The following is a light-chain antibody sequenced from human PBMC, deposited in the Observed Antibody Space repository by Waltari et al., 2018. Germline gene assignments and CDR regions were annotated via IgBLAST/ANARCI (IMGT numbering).Light chain of an antibody. J-gene: IGLJ2*01. CDR1: GGRIVSNY. CDR3: QAYDDVNHVV. V-gene: IGLV6-57*02. Sequence: FMLTQPHSVSESPGKTVTISCTGSGGRIVSNYVQWFQQRPGSAPTIVLYEDDQRPSGVRARFLGSIVASANTASLSLSGLKTEDEADYYCQAYDDVNHVVFGGGTHLTGL. CDR2: EDD.